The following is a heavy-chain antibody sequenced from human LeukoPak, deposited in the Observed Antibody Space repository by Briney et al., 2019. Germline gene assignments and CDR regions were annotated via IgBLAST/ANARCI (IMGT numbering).Heavy chain of an antibody. CDR1: GYTFTNYD. V-gene: IGHV1-8*01. D-gene: IGHD3-22*01. CDR2: MNPNSGNT. J-gene: IGHJ4*02. Sequence: ASVKVPCKASGYTFTNYDINWVRQATGQGGEWMGWMNPNSGNTGYAQKFQGRVTITRKTSISTAYMELSSLRSEDTAVYYCARGVNYYDSSGVDYWGQGTLVTVSS. CDR3: ARGVNYYDSSGVDY.